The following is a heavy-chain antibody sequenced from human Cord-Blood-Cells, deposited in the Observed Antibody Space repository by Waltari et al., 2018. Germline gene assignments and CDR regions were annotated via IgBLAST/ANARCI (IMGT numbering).Heavy chain of an antibody. CDR1: GFTFSNAW. J-gene: IGHJ4*02. V-gene: IGHV3-15*01. Sequence: EVQLVESGGGLVKPGGSLRLSCAASGFTFSNAWMSWVRPAPGKGLEWVGRIKSKTDGGTTDYAAPVKGRFTISRDDSKNTLYLQMNSLKTEDTAVYYCTTGSIAAAGKGDWGQGTLVTVSS. CDR3: TTGSIAAAGKGD. D-gene: IGHD6-13*01. CDR2: IKSKTDGGTT.